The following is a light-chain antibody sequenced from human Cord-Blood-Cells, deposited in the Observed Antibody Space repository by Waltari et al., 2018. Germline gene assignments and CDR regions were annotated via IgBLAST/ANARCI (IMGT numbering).Light chain of an antibody. CDR2: EVS. CDR3: SSYTSSSTLV. V-gene: IGLV2-14*01. CDR1: SSDVGGYNY. J-gene: IGLJ3*02. Sequence: QSALTQPAPVSGSPGPSIPISCTGTSSDVGGYNYVSWYQQHPGKAPKLMIYEVSNRPSGVSNRFSGSKSGNTASLTISGLQAEDEADYYCSSYTSSSTLVFGGGTKLTVL.